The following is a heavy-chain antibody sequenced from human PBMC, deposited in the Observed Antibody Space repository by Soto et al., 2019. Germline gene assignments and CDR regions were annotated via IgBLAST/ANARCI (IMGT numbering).Heavy chain of an antibody. CDR2: ISSSGSNI. Sequence: RGSVGLYCAVSGYTLGDSSMTWIRLAPGKRLERVSYISSSGSNIYYADSVKGRFTISRDNAKSSLYLQTNSLSAEDTAVYYCARDGVHTSMIRSSADIVVWDPGILLTV. CDR1: GYTLGDSS. J-gene: IGHJ4*03. CDR3: ARDGVHTSMIRSSADIVV. V-gene: IGHV3-11*01. D-gene: IGHD5-18*01.